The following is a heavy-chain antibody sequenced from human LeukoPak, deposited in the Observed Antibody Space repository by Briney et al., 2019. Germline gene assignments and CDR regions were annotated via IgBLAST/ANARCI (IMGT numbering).Heavy chain of an antibody. J-gene: IGHJ4*02. CDR2: ISYDGSNK. V-gene: IGHV3-30*18. D-gene: IGHD3-22*01. CDR3: AKDGSRYYYDSSGYYAY. CDR1: GFTFSSYG. Sequence: GGSLRLSCAASGFTFSSYGMHWVRQAPGKGLEWVAVISYDGSNKYYADSVKGRFTISRDNSKNTLYLQMNSLRAEDTAVYYCAKDGSRYYYDSSGYYAYWGQGTLVTVSS.